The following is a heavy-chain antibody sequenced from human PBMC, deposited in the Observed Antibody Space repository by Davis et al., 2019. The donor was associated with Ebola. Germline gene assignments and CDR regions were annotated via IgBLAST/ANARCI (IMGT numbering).Heavy chain of an antibody. J-gene: IGHJ5*02. Sequence: ASVKVSCKVSGYTLTELSIHWVRQAPGKGLEWMGGFDPEDDETVYAQKFQGRVTITRDTSTNTVYMELSSLRSEDTAVYYCAAWVLGYCTDNSCYTSYNWFDPSGQGTLVTVSS. CDR1: GYTLTELS. CDR2: FDPEDDET. V-gene: IGHV1-24*01. D-gene: IGHD2-2*01. CDR3: AAWVLGYCTDNSCYTSYNWFDP.